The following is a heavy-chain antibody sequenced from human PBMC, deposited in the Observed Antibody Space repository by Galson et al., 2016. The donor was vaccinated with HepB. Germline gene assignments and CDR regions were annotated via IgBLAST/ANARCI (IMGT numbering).Heavy chain of an antibody. CDR1: GFTFSDHY. CDR3: ARGPGIVGATGFDY. V-gene: IGHV3-72*01. CDR2: TKNKANSYTT. J-gene: IGHJ4*02. Sequence: SLRLSCAASGFTFSDHYMDWVRHAPGKGLEWVGRTKNKANSYTTEYAASVKGRITISRDDSKNSLYLQMNSLKTEDTAVYYCARGPGIVGATGFDYWGQGTLVTVSS. D-gene: IGHD1-26*01.